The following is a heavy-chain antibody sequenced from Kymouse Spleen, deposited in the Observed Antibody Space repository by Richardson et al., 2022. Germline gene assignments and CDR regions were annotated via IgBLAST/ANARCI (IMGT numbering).Heavy chain of an antibody. CDR3: AKGRITIF*LVIIYFDY. Sequence: EVQLVESGGGLVQPGRSLRLSCAASGFTFDDYAMHWVRQAPGKGLEWVSGISWNSGSIGYADSVKGRFTISRDNAKNSLYLQMNSLRAEDTALYYCAKGRITIF*LVIIYFDYWGQGTLVTVSS. V-gene: IGHV3-9*01. D-gene: IGHD3-9*01. CDR1: GFTFDDYA. J-gene: IGHJ4*02. CDR2: ISWNSGSI.